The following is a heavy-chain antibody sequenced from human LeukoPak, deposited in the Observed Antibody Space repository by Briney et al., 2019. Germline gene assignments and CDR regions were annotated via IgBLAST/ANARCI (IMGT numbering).Heavy chain of an antibody. Sequence: PGGSLRLSCAASRFTFSSYWMHWVRQAPGKGLVWVSRINSDGSSTSYADSVKGRFTISRDNAKNTLYLQMNSLRAEDTAVYYCARDDYGDYRADYWGQGALVTVSS. V-gene: IGHV3-74*01. J-gene: IGHJ4*02. CDR2: INSDGSST. D-gene: IGHD4-17*01. CDR1: RFTFSSYW. CDR3: ARDDYGDYRADY.